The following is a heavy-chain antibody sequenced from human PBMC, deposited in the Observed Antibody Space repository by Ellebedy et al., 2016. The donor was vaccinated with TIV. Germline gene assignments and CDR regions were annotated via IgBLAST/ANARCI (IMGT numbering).Heavy chain of an antibody. J-gene: IGHJ4*02. CDR1: GFSLSTDGVG. D-gene: IGHD6-13*01. CDR3: AHTRGTGGSYWYPHYFDY. Sequence: SGPTLVKPTQAVTLTCTCSGFSLSTDGVGVGWFRQPPGKALEWLAILYWDDDKRYSPSLKTRLTITRDTPRNQVVLTLTNMDPVDTATYYCAHTRGTGGSYWYPHYFDYWGLGTLVTVSS. CDR2: LYWDDDK. V-gene: IGHV2-5*02.